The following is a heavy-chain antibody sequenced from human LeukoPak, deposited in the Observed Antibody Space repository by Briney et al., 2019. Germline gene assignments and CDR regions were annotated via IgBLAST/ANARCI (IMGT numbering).Heavy chain of an antibody. D-gene: IGHD6-13*01. CDR2: ISYSGRT. V-gene: IGHV4-59*12. Sequence: SETLSLTCTVSGGSISSYYWSWIRQPPGKGLEWIGYISYSGRTNYNPSLKSRVTISLDTSKNQFSLKLSSVTAADTAVYYCAEGRAAGIDYWGQGTLVTVSS. CDR1: GGSISSYY. CDR3: AEGRAAGIDY. J-gene: IGHJ4*02.